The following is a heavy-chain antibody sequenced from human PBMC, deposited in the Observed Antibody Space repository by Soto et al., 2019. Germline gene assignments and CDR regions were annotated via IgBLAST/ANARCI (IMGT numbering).Heavy chain of an antibody. CDR2: ISGSGSST. CDR3: AKGRTQLGSGTCPFDY. CDR1: GFTFSNYA. V-gene: IGHV3-23*01. D-gene: IGHD6-25*01. J-gene: IGHJ4*02. Sequence: EVKLLESGGGLVQPGGSLRLSCVVSGFTFSNYAMSWVRQAPGKGLEWVSRISGSGSSTYYADSVKGRFTISRDNSKNTRYLQVNSLTAEDTAVYYGAKGRTQLGSGTCPFDYWGQGTLVTVSS.